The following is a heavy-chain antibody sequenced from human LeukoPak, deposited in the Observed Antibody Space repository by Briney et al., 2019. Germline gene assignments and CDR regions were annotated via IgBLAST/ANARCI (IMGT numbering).Heavy chain of an antibody. Sequence: GASLRLSCAASGFTFSSYAMSWVRQAPGKGLEWVSAISGSGGSTYYADSVKGRFTISRDNSKNTLYLQMNSLRAEDTAVYYCAKSAHSSGYLNYFDYWGQGTLVTVSS. V-gene: IGHV3-23*01. CDR3: AKSAHSSGYLNYFDY. CDR1: GFTFSSYA. J-gene: IGHJ4*02. CDR2: ISGSGGST. D-gene: IGHD3-22*01.